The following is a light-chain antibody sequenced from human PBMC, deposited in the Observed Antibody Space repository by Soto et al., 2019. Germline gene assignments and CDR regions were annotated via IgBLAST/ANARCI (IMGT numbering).Light chain of an antibody. CDR1: RSVGRS. Sequence: ETVLTQSPATLSLSPGERATLSCRASRSVGRSLAWYQQKPGQAPRLLIYDASNRATGIPARFSGSGSGTDFTLTISSLEPEDFAIYYCQQYYSYPWTFGQGTKVETK. V-gene: IGKV3-11*01. CDR3: QQYYSYPWT. CDR2: DAS. J-gene: IGKJ1*01.